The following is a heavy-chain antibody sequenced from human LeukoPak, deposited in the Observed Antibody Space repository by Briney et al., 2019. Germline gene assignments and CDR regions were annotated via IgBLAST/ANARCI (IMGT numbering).Heavy chain of an antibody. CDR2: ISSSSYI. V-gene: IGHV3-69-1*01. Sequence: GGSLRLSCAASGFTVSSNYMSWVRQAPGKGLEWVSSISSSSYIYYADSVKGRFTISRDNAKNSLYLQMNSLRAEDTAVYYCARDLASGSYIFDYWGQGTLVTVSS. CDR1: GFTVSSNY. CDR3: ARDLASGSYIFDY. D-gene: IGHD3-10*01. J-gene: IGHJ4*02.